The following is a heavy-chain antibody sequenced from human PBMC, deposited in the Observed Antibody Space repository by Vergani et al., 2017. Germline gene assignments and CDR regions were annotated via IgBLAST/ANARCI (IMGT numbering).Heavy chain of an antibody. V-gene: IGHV4-30-4*08. CDR2: IYYSGST. D-gene: IGHD3-9*01. CDR1: GGSISSGGYY. J-gene: IGHJ6*02. Sequence: QVQLQESGPGLVKPSQTLSLTCTVSGGSISSGGYYWSWIRQPPGKGLEWIGYIYYSGSTNYNPSLKSRVIISVDTSKNQFSLKLSSVTAADTAVYYGAREGHYEILTGFYYYGMDVWGQGTTVTVSS. CDR3: AREGHYEILTGFYYYGMDV.